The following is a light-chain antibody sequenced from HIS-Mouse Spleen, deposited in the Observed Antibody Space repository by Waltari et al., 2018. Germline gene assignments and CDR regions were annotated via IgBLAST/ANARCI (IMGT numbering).Light chain of an antibody. V-gene: IGLV3-10*01. CDR3: YSTDSSGNHRV. J-gene: IGLJ2*01. Sequence: SYELTPPPSASVSPGPTARITCTGDALPKKYAYWYQQKSGQAPVLVIYEDSKRPSGIPERFSGSSSGTMATLTISGAQVEDEADYYCYSTDSSGNHRVFGGGTKLTVL. CDR2: EDS. CDR1: ALPKKY.